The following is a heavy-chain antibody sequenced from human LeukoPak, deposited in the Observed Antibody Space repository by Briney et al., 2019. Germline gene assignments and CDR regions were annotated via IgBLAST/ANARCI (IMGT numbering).Heavy chain of an antibody. CDR1: GFTFSDHY. D-gene: IGHD3-10*01. Sequence: GGSLRLSCAASGFTFSDHYMDWVRQAPGKGLEWVSAISGSGGSTYYADSVKGRFTISRDNSKNTLYLQMNSLRAEDTAVYYCAKGIDYYGSALDYWGQGXLXTVSS. CDR3: AKGIDYYGSALDY. V-gene: IGHV3-23*01. CDR2: ISGSGGST. J-gene: IGHJ4*02.